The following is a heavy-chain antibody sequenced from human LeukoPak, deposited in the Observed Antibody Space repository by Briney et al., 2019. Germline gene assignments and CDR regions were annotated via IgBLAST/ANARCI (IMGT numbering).Heavy chain of an antibody. CDR3: ARGITPPGDFDY. CDR2: IYYSGST. V-gene: IGHV4-59*01. CDR1: GGSISSYY. Sequence: SETLSLTCTVSGGSISSYYWSWIRQPPGKGLEWIGYIYYSGSTNYNPSLKSRVTISVDTSKNQFSLKLSSVTAADTAVYYCARGITPPGDFDYWGQGTLVTVSS. D-gene: IGHD3-10*01. J-gene: IGHJ4*02.